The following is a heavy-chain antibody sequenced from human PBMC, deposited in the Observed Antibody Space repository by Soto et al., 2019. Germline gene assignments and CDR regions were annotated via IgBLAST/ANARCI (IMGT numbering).Heavy chain of an antibody. CDR2: IHPGGQTI. V-gene: IGHV3-48*03. J-gene: IGHJ3*01. CDR3: ARRGSR. D-gene: IGHD2-15*01. Sequence: LRLSCAASGFTFSISEMYWVRQAPGKGLEWISYIHPGGQTIFYAESVKGRFTISRDNAKHSVYLQMNSLRAEDTAVYYCARRGSRWGRGTKVTVSS. CDR1: GFTFSISE.